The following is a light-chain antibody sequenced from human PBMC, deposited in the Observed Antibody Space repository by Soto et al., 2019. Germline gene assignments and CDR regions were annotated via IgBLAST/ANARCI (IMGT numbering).Light chain of an antibody. CDR2: EVS. CDR3: SSYTTDISPYV. V-gene: IGLV2-14*01. CDR1: SSDVGGYNY. J-gene: IGLJ1*01. Sequence: QSVLTQPASVSGSPGQSITISCTGTSSDVGGYNYVSWYQQHPGKAPKLMIYEVSNRPSGVSNRFSGSKSGNTASLTISGLQAEAEADYYCSSYTTDISPYVFGTGTKLTVL.